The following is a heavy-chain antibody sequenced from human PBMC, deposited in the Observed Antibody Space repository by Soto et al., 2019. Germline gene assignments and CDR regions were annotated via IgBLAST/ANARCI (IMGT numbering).Heavy chain of an antibody. CDR3: ARGPGYSYGYPYYYGMDV. J-gene: IGHJ6*02. CDR1: GFTVSSNY. D-gene: IGHD5-18*01. Sequence: GGSLRLSCAASGFTVSSNYMSWVRHAPGKGLEWVSVIYSGGSTYYADSVKGRFTISRDNSKNTLYLQMNSLRAEDTAVYYCARGPGYSYGYPYYYGMDVWGQGTTVTVSS. V-gene: IGHV3-53*01. CDR2: IYSGGST.